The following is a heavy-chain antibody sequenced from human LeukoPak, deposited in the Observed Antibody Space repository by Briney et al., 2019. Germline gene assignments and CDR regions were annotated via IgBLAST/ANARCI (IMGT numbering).Heavy chain of an antibody. D-gene: IGHD2-2*01. CDR3: ARLKSLSCLDY. J-gene: IGHJ4*02. V-gene: IGHV1-2*02. Sequence: ASVKVSCKASGYTFTGYYMHWVRQAPGQGLEWMGWINPNSGGTNYAQNFQGRVTMTRETSISTAYMELSSLRSDDTAVYYCARLKSLSCLDYWGQGTLVTVSS. CDR2: INPNSGGT. CDR1: GYTFTGYY.